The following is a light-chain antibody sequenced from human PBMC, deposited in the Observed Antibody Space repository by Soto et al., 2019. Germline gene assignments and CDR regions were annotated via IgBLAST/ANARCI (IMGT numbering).Light chain of an antibody. CDR2: DAS. J-gene: IGKJ1*01. CDR1: QSVSSY. Sequence: EIVLTQSPATLSLSPGERATLSCRASQSVSSYLAWYQQKPGQAPRLLIYDASNRATGIPARFSGSGSGTDFTLTISSLEPEDFATYYCQHYSSYSEAFGQGTKVELK. V-gene: IGKV3-11*01. CDR3: QHYSSYSEA.